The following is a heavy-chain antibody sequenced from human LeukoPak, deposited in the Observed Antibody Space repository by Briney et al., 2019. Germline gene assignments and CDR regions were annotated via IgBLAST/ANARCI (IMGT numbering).Heavy chain of an antibody. J-gene: IGHJ3*02. Sequence: KPSETLSLTCAVSGYSISSGYYWGWIRQPPGRGLEWIGNIYHSGSTYYNPSLKSRVTISVDTSKNQFSLKVSSVTAADTAVYYCARPGSGSYVDAFEICGQGTMVTVSS. CDR3: ARPGSGSYVDAFEI. D-gene: IGHD1-26*01. CDR1: GYSISSGYY. V-gene: IGHV4-38-2*01. CDR2: IYHSGST.